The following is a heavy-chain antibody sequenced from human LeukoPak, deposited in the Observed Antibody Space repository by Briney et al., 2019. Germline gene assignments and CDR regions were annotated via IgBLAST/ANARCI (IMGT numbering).Heavy chain of an antibody. CDR2: IDPTDSYT. Sequence: ESLKISCKGSGYRFTSYWISLVRQMPGKGLEWMGRIDPTDSYTNYSPSFEGHVTISADKSTATVYLQWSSLKASDTAMYYCAASTGSAQYYYYGMDVWGQGTTVTVSS. V-gene: IGHV5-10-1*01. CDR1: GYRFTSYW. J-gene: IGHJ6*02. D-gene: IGHD1-14*01. CDR3: AASTGSAQYYYYGMDV.